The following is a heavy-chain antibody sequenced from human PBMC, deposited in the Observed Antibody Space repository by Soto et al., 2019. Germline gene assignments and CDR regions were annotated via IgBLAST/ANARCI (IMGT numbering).Heavy chain of an antibody. J-gene: IGHJ4*01. CDR1: GGSISSGDYY. Sequence: SQTLSLTCTVSGGSISSGDYYWSWIRQPPGQGLEWIGYIFYSGSTNYNPSLKSRVTISLDTSKNQFSLMLTSVTAADTAVYYCARFTDFFDFWGHGALVTVSS. V-gene: IGHV4-61*08. CDR2: IFYSGST. CDR3: ARFTDFFDF.